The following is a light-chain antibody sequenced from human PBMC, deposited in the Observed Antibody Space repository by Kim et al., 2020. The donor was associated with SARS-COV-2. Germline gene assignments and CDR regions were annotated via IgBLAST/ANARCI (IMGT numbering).Light chain of an antibody. CDR2: GKN. V-gene: IGLV3-19*01. CDR3: NSRDSSGNHV. Sequence: SELTQDPAVSVALGQTVRITCQGDSLRSYYASWYQQKPGQAPVLVIYGKNNRPSGIPGRFSGSSSGNTASLTITGAQAEDEADYYCNSRDSSGNHVFGTGTKVTVL. J-gene: IGLJ1*01. CDR1: SLRSYY.